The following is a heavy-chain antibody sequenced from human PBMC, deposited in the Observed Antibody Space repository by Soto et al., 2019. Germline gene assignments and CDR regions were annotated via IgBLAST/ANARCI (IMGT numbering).Heavy chain of an antibody. V-gene: IGHV3-23*01. CDR1: GFTFSSYA. CDR2: VSIGGST. Sequence: DVQLLESGGGLVQPEGSLRLSCAASGFTFSSYAMGWVRQGPGKGLEWVAVVSIGGSTHYADSVRGRFTISRDNSKNTLSLQMNSLPGEEPAVYFCAKRRGAGGHFDYWGQGALVTVSS. J-gene: IGHJ4*02. D-gene: IGHD2-15*01. CDR3: AKRRGAGGHFDY.